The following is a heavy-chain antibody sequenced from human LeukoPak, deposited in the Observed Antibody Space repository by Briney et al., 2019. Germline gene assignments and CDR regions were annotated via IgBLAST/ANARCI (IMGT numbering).Heavy chain of an antibody. CDR2: ISSDGNAE. CDR3: ARDTVNGPFVTSLDL. J-gene: IGHJ4*02. CDR1: GFPFSNHP. Sequence: GGSLRLSCTAVGFPFSNHPMNWVRQAPGKGLECLSHISSDGNAESHADAPRGRFALSRDNAKNSLFLLISDLRVEDTAVYYCARDTVNGPFVTSLDLWGQGALVTVSS. D-gene: IGHD2-8*01. V-gene: IGHV3-48*03.